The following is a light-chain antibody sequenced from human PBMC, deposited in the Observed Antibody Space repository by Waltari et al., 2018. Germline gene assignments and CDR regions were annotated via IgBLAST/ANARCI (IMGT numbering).Light chain of an antibody. CDR1: SRDVGGYTY. V-gene: IGLV2-23*02. Sequence: QSALTQPASVSGSPGQSITISCTGTSRDVGGYTYVSWYQQHPGKAPKLMIYDVSKRPSGVSNRFSGSKSGNTASLTISGLQAEDEADYYCCSYAGSSTFVVFGGGTKLTVL. CDR3: CSYAGSSTFVV. J-gene: IGLJ2*01. CDR2: DVS.